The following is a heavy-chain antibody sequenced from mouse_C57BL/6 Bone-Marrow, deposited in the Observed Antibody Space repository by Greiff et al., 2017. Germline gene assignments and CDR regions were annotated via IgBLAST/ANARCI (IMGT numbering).Heavy chain of an antibody. Sequence: VQLQESGAELARPGASVKLSCKASGYTFTSYGISWVKQRTGQGLEWIGEIDPSDSYTNYNQKFKGKSTLTVDKSSSTAYMQLSSLTSEDSAVYYCARSAYYSNLYAMDYWGQGTSVTVSS. D-gene: IGHD2-5*01. CDR3: ARSAYYSNLYAMDY. CDR2: IDPSDSYT. CDR1: GYTFTSYG. J-gene: IGHJ4*01. V-gene: IGHV1-69*01.